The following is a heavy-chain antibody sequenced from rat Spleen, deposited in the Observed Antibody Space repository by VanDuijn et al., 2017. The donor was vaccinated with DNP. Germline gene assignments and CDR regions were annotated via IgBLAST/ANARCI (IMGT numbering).Heavy chain of an antibody. CDR1: GFTFSNHW. CDR2: ITANGGST. D-gene: IGHD4-2*01. Sequence: EVQLVESGGDLVQPGRSLKLSCAASGFTFSNHWVTWIRQVPGKGLEWVASITANGGSTYYPDSVRGRFTISRDNAEDTLFLQMNSLRSEDTATYYCTRATGFDYWGQGVMVTVSS. V-gene: IGHV5-31*01. J-gene: IGHJ2*01. CDR3: TRATGFDY.